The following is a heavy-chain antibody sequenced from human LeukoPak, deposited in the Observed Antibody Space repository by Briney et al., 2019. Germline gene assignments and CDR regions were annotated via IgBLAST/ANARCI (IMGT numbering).Heavy chain of an antibody. CDR3: ARGTGWDCSSTSCYPWYFDL. D-gene: IGHD2-2*01. V-gene: IGHV4-34*01. Sequence: SETLSLTCAVYGGSFSGYYWSWIRETPGKGLEWIGEINHSGSTNYNPSLKSRVTISVDTSKNQLSLKLSSVTAADTAVYYCARGTGWDCSSTSCYPWYFDLWGRGTLVTVSS. CDR2: INHSGST. J-gene: IGHJ2*01. CDR1: GGSFSGYY.